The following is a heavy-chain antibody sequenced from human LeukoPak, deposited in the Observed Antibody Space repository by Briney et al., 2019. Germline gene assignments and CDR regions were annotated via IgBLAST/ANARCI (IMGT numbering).Heavy chain of an antibody. D-gene: IGHD2-2*01. CDR3: ARAGIPAARYYYYYGMDV. J-gene: IGHJ6*02. Sequence: SVKVSCKASGGAFSSYAISWVRQAPGQGLEWMGRIIPILGIANYAQKFQGRVTITADKSTSTAYMELSSLRSEDTAVYYCARAGIPAARYYYYYGMDVWGQGTTVTVSS. V-gene: IGHV1-69*04. CDR2: IIPILGIA. CDR1: GGAFSSYA.